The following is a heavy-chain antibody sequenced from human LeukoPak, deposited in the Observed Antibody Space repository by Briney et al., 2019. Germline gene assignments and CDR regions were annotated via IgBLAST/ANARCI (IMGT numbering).Heavy chain of an antibody. V-gene: IGHV4-61*02. J-gene: IGHJ5*02. Sequence: PSETLSLTCTVSGGSISSGSYYWSWIRQPAGKGLEWIGRIYTSGSTNYNPSLKSRVTISVDTSKNQFSLKLSSVTAADTAVYYCARDHQHSYNWFDPWGQGTLVTVSS. CDR1: GGSISSGSYY. D-gene: IGHD2-15*01. CDR2: IYTSGST. CDR3: ARDHQHSYNWFDP.